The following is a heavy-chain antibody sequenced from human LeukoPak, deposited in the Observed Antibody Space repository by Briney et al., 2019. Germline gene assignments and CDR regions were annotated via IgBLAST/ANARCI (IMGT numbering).Heavy chain of an antibody. D-gene: IGHD1-26*01. CDR2: ISGSGGST. CDR1: GFTFSNAW. V-gene: IGHV3-23*01. CDR3: AKDRWELDY. Sequence: PGGSLRLSCAASGFTFSNAWMSWVRQAPGKGLEWVSAISGSGGSTYYADSVKGRFTISRDNSKNTLYLQMNSLRAEDTAVYYCAKDRWELDYWGQGTLVTVSS. J-gene: IGHJ4*02.